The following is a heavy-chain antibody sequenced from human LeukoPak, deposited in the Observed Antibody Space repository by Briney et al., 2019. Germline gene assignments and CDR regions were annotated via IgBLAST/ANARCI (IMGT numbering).Heavy chain of an antibody. Sequence: GGSLRLSCVASGFPFSSYWVTWVRQAPGKGLEWVGNIKQDGSEKYYMDSVKGRFSISRDNAKNTLYLQMNSLRAEDTAVYYCARGRDGYLSAFDIWGQGTMVTVSS. V-gene: IGHV3-7*04. D-gene: IGHD5-24*01. CDR1: GFPFSSYW. CDR2: IKQDGSEK. J-gene: IGHJ3*02. CDR3: ARGRDGYLSAFDI.